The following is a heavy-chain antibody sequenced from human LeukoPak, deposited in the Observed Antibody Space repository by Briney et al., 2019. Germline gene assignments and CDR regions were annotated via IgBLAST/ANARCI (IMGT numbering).Heavy chain of an antibody. CDR1: VGSISSYY. CDR3: ARDHRYCSGSSCYSDAFDI. J-gene: IGHJ3*02. V-gene: IGHV4-59*01. D-gene: IGHD2-15*01. Sequence: SETLSLTCTVSVGSISSYYWTWIRQPPGKGLEGIGYISYSGSTNYNPSLKSRVTISVDTSKNQFSLKLSSVPAADTAVYYCARDHRYCSGSSCYSDAFDIWGQGTVVTVSS. CDR2: ISYSGST.